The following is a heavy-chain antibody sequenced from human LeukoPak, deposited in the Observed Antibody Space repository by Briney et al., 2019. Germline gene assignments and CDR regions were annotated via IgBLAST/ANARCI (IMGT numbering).Heavy chain of an antibody. D-gene: IGHD3-3*01. CDR2: IYSGGST. J-gene: IGHJ4*02. CDR1: GFTVSSNY. Sequence: GGSLRLSCAASGFTVSSNYMSWVRQAPGKGLEWVSVIYSGGSTYYADSVKGRFTISRDNSKNTLYLQMNSLRAEDTAVYYCARSGYYDFWSGFRWGQGTLVTVSS. CDR3: ARSGYYDFWSGFR. V-gene: IGHV3-53*01.